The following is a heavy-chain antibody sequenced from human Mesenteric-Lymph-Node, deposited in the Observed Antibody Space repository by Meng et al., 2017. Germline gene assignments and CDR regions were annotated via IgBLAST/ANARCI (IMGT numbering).Heavy chain of an antibody. V-gene: IGHV3-30*04. J-gene: IGHJ3*01. Sequence: GGSLRLSCAASGFTFSSYAMHWVRQAPGKGLEWVAVISYDGSNKYYADSVKGRFTISRDNSKNTLYLQMNSLRVDDTALYYCVRGGMYSNVWGQGTMVTVSS. D-gene: IGHD6-13*01. CDR1: GFTFSSYA. CDR2: ISYDGSNK. CDR3: VRGGMYSNV.